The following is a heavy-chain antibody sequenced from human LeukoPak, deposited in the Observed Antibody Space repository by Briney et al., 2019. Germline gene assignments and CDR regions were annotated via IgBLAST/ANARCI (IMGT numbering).Heavy chain of an antibody. CDR3: ARNGYYSVDS. Sequence: SETLSLTCVVSGGSITSNWWSWVRQTPGKGLEWIGEIFHSGSTTYNPSLKSRVTMSIDTSKTQFSLKVNSVTAADTAVYYCARNGYYSVDSWGQGTLVTVSS. D-gene: IGHD4-17*01. CDR1: GGSITSNW. J-gene: IGHJ4*02. V-gene: IGHV4-4*02. CDR2: IFHSGST.